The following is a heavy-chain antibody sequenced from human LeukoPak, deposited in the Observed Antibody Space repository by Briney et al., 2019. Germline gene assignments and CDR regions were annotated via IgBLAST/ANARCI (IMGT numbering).Heavy chain of an antibody. CDR3: ARPIGGSCFDY. J-gene: IGHJ4*02. CDR1: GSSTSSSNW. CDR2: IYHSGST. V-gene: IGHV4-4*02. Sequence: SETLSLTCAVSGSSTSSSNWWSWVRQPPGKGLEWIGEIYHSGSTNYNPSLKSRVTISVDKSKNQFSLKLSSVTAADTAVYYCARPIGGSCFDYWGQGTLVTVSS. D-gene: IGHD1-26*01.